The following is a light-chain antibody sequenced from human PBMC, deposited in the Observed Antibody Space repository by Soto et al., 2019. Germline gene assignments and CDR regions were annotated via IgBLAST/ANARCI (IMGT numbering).Light chain of an antibody. CDR3: QQYDGLPYT. CDR2: DAS. J-gene: IGKJ2*01. Sequence: DIQMTQSPSSLSASVGDRVTITCQASQDITNYLNWYQQKPGKAPKLLIYDASNLETGVPARFSGSGSGTHFTFTISSLQPEDIATYYCQQYDGLPYTFGQGTKLEI. CDR1: QDITNY. V-gene: IGKV1-33*01.